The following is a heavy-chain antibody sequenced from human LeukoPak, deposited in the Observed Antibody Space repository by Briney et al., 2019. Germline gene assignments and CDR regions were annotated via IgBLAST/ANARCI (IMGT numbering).Heavy chain of an antibody. Sequence: GASVKVSCKASGGTFSSHAISWVRQAPGQGLEWMGRIIPFLDTTNYAQKFQGRVTVTADKSTSTAYMEMSSLRSEDTAVYYCARDGGVVGAVGYWGQGTLVTVSS. J-gene: IGHJ4*02. D-gene: IGHD1-26*01. V-gene: IGHV1-69*04. CDR3: ARDGGVVGAVGY. CDR1: GGTFSSHA. CDR2: IIPFLDTT.